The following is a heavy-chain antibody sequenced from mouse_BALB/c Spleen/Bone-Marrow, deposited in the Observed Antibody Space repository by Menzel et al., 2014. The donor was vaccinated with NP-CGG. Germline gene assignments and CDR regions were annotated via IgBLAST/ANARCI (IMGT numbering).Heavy chain of an antibody. CDR3: ARYDISTLVEMDY. V-gene: IGHV1-9*01. CDR1: GYTFSSYW. J-gene: IGHJ4*01. Sequence: QVQLQQSGAELMKPGASVKISCKATGYTFSSYWIEWVKQRPGHGLEWIGEILPGSGSINYNEKFKGKATFTADKSSNTTYMQLSSLTSKDSAIYYCARYDISTLVEMDYWGQGTSVTVSS. D-gene: IGHD1-1*01. CDR2: ILPGSGSI.